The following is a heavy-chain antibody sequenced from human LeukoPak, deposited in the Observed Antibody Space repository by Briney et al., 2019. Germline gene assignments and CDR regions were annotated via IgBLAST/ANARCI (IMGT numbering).Heavy chain of an antibody. D-gene: IGHD1-26*01. Sequence: GGSLRLSCAASGFLFSSYSMNWVRQAPGKGLEWVSYISSGSSTIYYADSVKGRFTISRDNSKNTLYLQMNSLRAEDTAVYYCAKDRESGSYLFDYWGQGTLVTVSS. CDR1: GFLFSSYS. V-gene: IGHV3-48*01. CDR2: ISSGSSTI. J-gene: IGHJ4*02. CDR3: AKDRESGSYLFDY.